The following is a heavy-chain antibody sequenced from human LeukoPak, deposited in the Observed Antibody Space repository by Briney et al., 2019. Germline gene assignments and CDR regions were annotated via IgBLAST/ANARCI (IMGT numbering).Heavy chain of an antibody. J-gene: IGHJ4*02. D-gene: IGHD5-18*01. CDR1: GFTFSNYA. Sequence: GGSLRLSCAASGFTFSNYAMSWVRQAPGKGLERVSGISGSGGSTYYADSVGRFSISRDNSKNTLYLQMNSLRAEDTAVYYCAKGYSYGPSKYYFDYWGQGTLVTVSS. CDR3: AKGYSYGPSKYYFDY. CDR2: ISGSGGST. V-gene: IGHV3-23*01.